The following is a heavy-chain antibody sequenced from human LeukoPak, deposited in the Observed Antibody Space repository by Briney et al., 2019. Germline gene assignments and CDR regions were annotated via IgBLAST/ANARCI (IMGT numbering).Heavy chain of an antibody. CDR1: GFTFTTYD. D-gene: IGHD3-22*01. CDR2: ISPSGGNT. V-gene: IGHV3-23*01. CDR3: AEYYYYDSSGYQQYYFDY. J-gene: IGHJ4*02. Sequence: GGSLRLSCAASGFTFTTYDMSWGRQAPGKGLEWLSGISPSGGNTCYADSVKGRFTISRDNSKNTLYLQMNSLRSEDTAVYYCAEYYYYDSSGYQQYYFDYWGQGTLVTVSS.